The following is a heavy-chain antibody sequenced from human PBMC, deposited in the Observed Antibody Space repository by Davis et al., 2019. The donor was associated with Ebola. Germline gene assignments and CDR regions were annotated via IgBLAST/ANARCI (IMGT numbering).Heavy chain of an antibody. D-gene: IGHD2-8*01. V-gene: IGHV3-30*19. Sequence: GGSLRLSCAASGFTFSSYGMHWVRQAPGKGLEWVAVISYDGSNKYYADSVKCRFTISRDNSKNTLYLQMNSLRAEDTAVYYCARDGAGCTNGVCFYYYYGMDVWGQGTTVTVSS. J-gene: IGHJ6*02. CDR1: GFTFSSYG. CDR3: ARDGAGCTNGVCFYYYYGMDV. CDR2: ISYDGSNK.